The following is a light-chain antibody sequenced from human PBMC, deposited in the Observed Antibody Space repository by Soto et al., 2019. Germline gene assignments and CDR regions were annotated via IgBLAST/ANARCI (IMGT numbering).Light chain of an antibody. CDR3: KQSNSIPLP. CDR2: ATS. CDR1: QSISVY. V-gene: IGKV1-39*01. J-gene: IGKJ4*01. Sequence: DIQMTQSPSSLSASVGDRVTITCRASQSISVYLNWYQHKPGKAPRFLIYATSTLESGVPSRFSGSGSGTDFTLTISSLQPEDSATYYCKQSNSIPLPFGGGTKVDIK.